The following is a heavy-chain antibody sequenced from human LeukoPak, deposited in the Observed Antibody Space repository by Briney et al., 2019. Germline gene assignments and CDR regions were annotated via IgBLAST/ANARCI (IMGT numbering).Heavy chain of an antibody. D-gene: IGHD3-22*01. CDR3: ARRGYYDYSGYDY. V-gene: IGHV3-21*01. CDR1: GFTFRNYA. Sequence: GGSLRLSCAASGFTFRNYAMNWVRQAPGKGLEWVSSISGSSSDIYYADSVKGRFTISRDSAKNSLYLQMSSLRAEDTAIYYCARRGYYDYSGYDYWGQGTLVTVSS. J-gene: IGHJ4*02. CDR2: ISGSSSDI.